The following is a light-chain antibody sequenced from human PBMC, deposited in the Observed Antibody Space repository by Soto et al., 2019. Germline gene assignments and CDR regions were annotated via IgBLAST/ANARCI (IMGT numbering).Light chain of an antibody. CDR3: HQYDTSPRT. Sequence: EIVLTQSPDTLSLSPGERATLSCRPSQSVSSSNLAWYQQKPGQAPRLLIYDASSRASGISDRFSGSGSGTDFTLTISRLEPEDFAVYYCHQYDTSPRTFGQGTKVDIK. CDR1: QSVSSSN. J-gene: IGKJ1*01. V-gene: IGKV3-20*01. CDR2: DAS.